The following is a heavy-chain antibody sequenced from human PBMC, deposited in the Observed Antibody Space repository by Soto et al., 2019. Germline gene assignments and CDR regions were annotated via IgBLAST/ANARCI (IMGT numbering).Heavy chain of an antibody. CDR1: GGTFSSYA. V-gene: IGHV1-69*06. CDR3: ARGVSAYYYDTSGYSTPYYFDC. J-gene: IGHJ4*02. D-gene: IGHD3-22*01. CDR2: IIPIFDTP. Sequence: QVRLVQSGAEVKKPGSSVRVSCKTSGGTFSSYAISWVRQAPGQGLVWMGGIIPIFDTPNYAQRFQGRVTITADKSTSTAYMELSSLTTEDTAVYYCARGVSAYYYDTSGYSTPYYFDCWGQGTLVTVSS.